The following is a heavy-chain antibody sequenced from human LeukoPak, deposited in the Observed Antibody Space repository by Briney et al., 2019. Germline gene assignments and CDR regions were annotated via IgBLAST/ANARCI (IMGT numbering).Heavy chain of an antibody. J-gene: IGHJ3*02. CDR1: GGSFSGYY. D-gene: IGHD2-15*01. V-gene: IGHV4-34*01. CDR3: APGRGYCSGGSCSDAFDI. Sequence: PETLSLTCAVYGGSFSGYYWSWIRQPPGKGLEWIGEINHSGSTNYNPSLKSRVTISVDTSKNQFSLKLSSVTAADTAVYYCAPGRGYCSGGSCSDAFDIWGQGTMVTVSS. CDR2: INHSGST.